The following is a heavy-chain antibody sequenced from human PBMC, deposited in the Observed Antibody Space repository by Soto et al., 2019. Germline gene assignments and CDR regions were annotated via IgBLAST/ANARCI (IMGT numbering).Heavy chain of an antibody. D-gene: IGHD6-19*01. CDR1: GFTFSDYA. V-gene: IGHV3-30*18. J-gene: IGHJ4*02. CDR2: VSHDGRNT. Sequence: VQLVESGGGVVQPGRSLRLSCAASGFTFSDYAMHWVRQAPGKGLEWVAVVSHDGRNTHYADSVKGRFTISKDSSKNTVSLEMTSLRAEDSAVYYCAKGGRQWLVTSDFNYWGQGALVTVSS. CDR3: AKGGRQWLVTSDFNY.